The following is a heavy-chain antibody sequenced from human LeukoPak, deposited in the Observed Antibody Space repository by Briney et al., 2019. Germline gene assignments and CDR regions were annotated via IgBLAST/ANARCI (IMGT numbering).Heavy chain of an antibody. D-gene: IGHD3-10*01. Sequence: GGSLRLSCAASGFTFSSYSMNWVRQAPGKGLEWVSSISSSSYIYYADSVKGRFTISRDNAKNSLYLQMNSLRAEDTAVYYCARDAMVRGVNLDYWGQGTLVTVSS. V-gene: IGHV3-21*01. J-gene: IGHJ4*02. CDR3: ARDAMVRGVNLDY. CDR1: GFTFSSYS. CDR2: ISSSSYI.